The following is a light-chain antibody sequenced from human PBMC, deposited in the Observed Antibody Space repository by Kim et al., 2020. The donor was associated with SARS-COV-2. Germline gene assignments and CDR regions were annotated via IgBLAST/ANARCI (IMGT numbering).Light chain of an antibody. V-gene: IGLV2-14*03. Sequence: GQSLTISCTGTSSLVGDYNYVSWYQQHPDQAPKRIIYDVSYRPSGVSTHFSGSKSGNTASLTISGLQAADEADYYCTSYTGADTVLFGGGTQLTVL. CDR2: DVS. CDR1: SSLVGDYNY. CDR3: TSYTGADTVL. J-gene: IGLJ2*01.